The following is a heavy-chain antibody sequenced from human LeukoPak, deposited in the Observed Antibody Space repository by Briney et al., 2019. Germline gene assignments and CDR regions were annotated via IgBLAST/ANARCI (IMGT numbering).Heavy chain of an antibody. CDR2: ISSSGSTI. D-gene: IGHD2-15*01. CDR3: ARDPYCSGGSCYLPDY. V-gene: IGHV3-48*04. Sequence: GGSLRLSCAASGFTFGSYSMNWVRQAPGKGLEWVSYISSSGSTIYYADSVKGRFTISRDNAKNSLYLQMNSLRAEDTAVYYCARDPYCSGGSCYLPDYWGQGTLVTVSS. J-gene: IGHJ4*02. CDR1: GFTFGSYS.